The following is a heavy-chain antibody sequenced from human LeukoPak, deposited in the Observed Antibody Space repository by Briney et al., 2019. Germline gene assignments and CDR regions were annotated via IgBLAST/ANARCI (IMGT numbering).Heavy chain of an antibody. CDR3: ARDSGNYDFWSGYPGPMDV. Sequence: GRSLRLSCAASGFTFSSYGMHWVRQAPGKGLEWVAVIWYDGSNKYYADSVKGRFTISRDNSKNTLYLQMNSLRAEDTAVYYCARDSGNYDFWSGYPGPMDVWGQGTTVTVSS. CDR1: GFTFSSYG. D-gene: IGHD3-3*01. V-gene: IGHV3-33*01. J-gene: IGHJ6*02. CDR2: IWYDGSNK.